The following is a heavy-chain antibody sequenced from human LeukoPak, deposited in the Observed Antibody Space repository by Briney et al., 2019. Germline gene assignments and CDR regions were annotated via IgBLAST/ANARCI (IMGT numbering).Heavy chain of an antibody. CDR2: IYHTGST. CDR1: GYSISSGYY. V-gene: IGHV4-38-2*01. D-gene: IGHD3-16*02. Sequence: SETLSLTCAVSGYSISSGYYWGWVRQAPGKGLEWIGSIYHTGSTDYNPSLKSRLTISVDMSKNQFTLNLRSVTAADTAVYYCARDKDDYVWGTYRWWGQGMLVTVSS. CDR3: ARDKDDYVWGTYRW. J-gene: IGHJ4*02.